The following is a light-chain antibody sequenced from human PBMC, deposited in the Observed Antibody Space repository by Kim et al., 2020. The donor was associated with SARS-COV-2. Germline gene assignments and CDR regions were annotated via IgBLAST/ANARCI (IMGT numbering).Light chain of an antibody. Sequence: EIVLTQSPGTLALSPGERAALSCSASQSVSSSYLAWYQQKPGQAPRLLMYGASSRATGVPDRFSGSGTGTDFTLTISRLEPEDFAVYYCQLYGSSRYTFGQGTKLEI. CDR3: QLYGSSRYT. J-gene: IGKJ2*01. CDR1: QSVSSSY. CDR2: GAS. V-gene: IGKV3-20*01.